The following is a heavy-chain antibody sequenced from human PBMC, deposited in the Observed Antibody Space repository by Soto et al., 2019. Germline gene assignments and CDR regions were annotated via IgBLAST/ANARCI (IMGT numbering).Heavy chain of an antibody. CDR3: AKGPGAGSYSDY. J-gene: IGHJ4*02. Sequence: EVQLVESGGGLVQPGRSLRLSCAASGFTFDDYAMHWVRQAAGKGLEWVSGISWNSGSIGYADSVKGRFTISRDNAKNSLYLQLNSLRAEDTALYYCAKGPGAGSYSDYWGQGTLVTVSS. CDR2: ISWNSGSI. V-gene: IGHV3-9*01. CDR1: GFTFDDYA. D-gene: IGHD3-10*01.